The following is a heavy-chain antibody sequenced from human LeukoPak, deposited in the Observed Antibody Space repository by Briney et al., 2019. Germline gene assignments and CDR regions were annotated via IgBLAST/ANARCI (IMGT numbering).Heavy chain of an antibody. CDR2: IYPGDSDT. J-gene: IGHJ6*02. CDR3: ARAPTYDFWGGRTVLYYYYAMDV. D-gene: IGHD3-3*01. V-gene: IGHV5-51*01. CDR1: GYSFTSYW. Sequence: GESLKISCKGSGYSFTSYWIGWVRQMPGKGLEWMGIIYPGDSDTRYSPSFQGQVTISADKSISTAYLQWSSLKASDTAMYYCARAPTYDFWGGRTVLYYYYAMDVWGQGTTVTVSS.